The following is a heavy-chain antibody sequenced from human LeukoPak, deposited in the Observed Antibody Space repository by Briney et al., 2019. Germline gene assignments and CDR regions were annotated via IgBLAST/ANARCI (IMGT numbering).Heavy chain of an antibody. Sequence: KTSETLSLTCTVSGGSITSNHYYWGWIRQPPGKGLEWIGSIHYSGSAFYNPSLKSRVTISLDTSKNQFSLKLTSVTAADTAVYYCARSELLWFGGVNSGFDYWGQGTLVTVSS. V-gene: IGHV4-39*07. J-gene: IGHJ4*02. D-gene: IGHD3-10*01. CDR2: IHYSGSA. CDR1: GGSITSNHYY. CDR3: ARSELLWFGGVNSGFDY.